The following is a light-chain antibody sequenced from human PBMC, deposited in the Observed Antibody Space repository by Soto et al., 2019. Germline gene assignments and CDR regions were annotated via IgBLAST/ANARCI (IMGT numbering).Light chain of an antibody. J-gene: IGKJ5*01. CDR3: QQRSNRPT. V-gene: IGKV3-11*01. Sequence: EIVLTQSPATLSLSPGERATLSCRASQSVSSYLAWYQQKPGQAPRLLIYDASNRATGIPARFSGSGSGTDFTLTISSLEPEDFAVYYCQQRSNRPTFGQGTRLEIK. CDR2: DAS. CDR1: QSVSSY.